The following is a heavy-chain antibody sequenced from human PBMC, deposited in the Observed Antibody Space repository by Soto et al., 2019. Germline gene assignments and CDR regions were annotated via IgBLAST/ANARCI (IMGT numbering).Heavy chain of an antibody. CDR1: GYKFTSYD. CDR3: VRSKISQWYCDL. V-gene: IGHV1-8*01. J-gene: IGHJ2*01. CDR2: INPASGNT. Sequence: QVQLVQSGAEVKKPGASVKVSCKASGYKFTSYDISWVRQAAGQGPEWVGWINPASGNTGYAHEIQGRVIMTRDTSTGTAYMELTSLRSEDTAVYYCVRSKISQWYCDLWGRVTLVTV. D-gene: IGHD3-16*01.